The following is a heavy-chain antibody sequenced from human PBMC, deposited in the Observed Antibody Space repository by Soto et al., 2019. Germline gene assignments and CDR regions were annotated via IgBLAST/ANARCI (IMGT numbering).Heavy chain of an antibody. J-gene: IGHJ4*02. CDR2: IIPIFGTA. V-gene: IGHV1-69*12. D-gene: IGHD2-21*02. CDR1: GGTFSSYA. Sequence: QVQLVQSGAEVKKPGSSVKVSCKASGGTFSSYAISWVRQAPGQGLEWMGGIIPIFGTANYAQKFQGRVTITADESTSTAYMALSSLRSEDTAVYYCARVARPYCGGDCYYYYFDYWGQGTLVTVSS. CDR3: ARVARPYCGGDCYYYYFDY.